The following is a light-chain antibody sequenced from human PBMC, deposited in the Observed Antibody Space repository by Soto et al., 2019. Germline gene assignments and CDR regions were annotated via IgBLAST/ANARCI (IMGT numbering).Light chain of an antibody. CDR3: QSYDSSLSSDV. CDR2: ENN. J-gene: IGLJ1*01. Sequence: QSVLTQPPSVSEAPGQRVTISCTGSSSNIGAGYEAHWYQQVPGTAPKLLIYENNNRPSGIPDRFSGSKSGTSASLAITGRQADDEAEYYCQSYDSSLSSDVFGTGTKVTVL. CDR1: SSNIGAGYE. V-gene: IGLV1-40*01.